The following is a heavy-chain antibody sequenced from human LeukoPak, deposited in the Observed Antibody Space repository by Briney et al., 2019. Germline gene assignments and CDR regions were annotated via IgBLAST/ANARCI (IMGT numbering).Heavy chain of an antibody. Sequence: SGGSLRLSCAAFEFSVGSNYMTWVRQAPGKGLEWVATIKTDGSQKYYVDSVKGRFSISRDNANNSLYLQMNSLRADDTATYYCVRGLLEWLRLETYYFDYWGQGTLVTVSS. CDR2: IKTDGSQK. V-gene: IGHV3-7*01. J-gene: IGHJ4*02. CDR1: EFSVGSNY. D-gene: IGHD3-3*01. CDR3: VRGLLEWLRLETYYFDY.